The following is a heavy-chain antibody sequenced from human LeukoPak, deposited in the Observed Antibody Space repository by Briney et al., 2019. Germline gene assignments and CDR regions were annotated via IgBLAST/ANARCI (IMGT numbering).Heavy chain of an antibody. Sequence: GGSLRLSCAASGFTFSNYAMHWVRQAPGKGLEWVALISYDGSVEKNAASVKGRFTISRDDSKNTLYLQMNSLRTEDTAVYYCARALGSSWDSSLDSWGQGTLVPVSS. CDR3: ARALGSSWDSSLDS. CDR1: GFTFSNYA. D-gene: IGHD6-13*01. CDR2: ISYDGSVE. V-gene: IGHV3-30*04. J-gene: IGHJ4*02.